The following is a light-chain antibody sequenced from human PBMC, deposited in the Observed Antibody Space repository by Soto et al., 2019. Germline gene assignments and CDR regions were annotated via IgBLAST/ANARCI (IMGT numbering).Light chain of an antibody. CDR3: FSHRSGDSHV. V-gene: IGLV2-14*01. CDR2: GVT. CDR1: RSDIGAYNY. Sequence: QSALTQPASVSGSPGQTITISCTGTRSDIGAYNYVSWYQQYPGKAPKLMIYGVTNRPSGVSNRFSGSKTGNTASLTISGLQAEDEADYYCFSHRSGDSHVFGTGTKVTVL. J-gene: IGLJ1*01.